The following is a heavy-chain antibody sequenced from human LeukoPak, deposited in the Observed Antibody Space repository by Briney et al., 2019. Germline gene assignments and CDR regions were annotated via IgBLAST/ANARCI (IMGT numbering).Heavy chain of an antibody. J-gene: IGHJ6*03. CDR1: GGSISSGSYF. CDR3: ARVDHYYFYMDV. Sequence: SQTLSLTCTVSGGSISSGSYFWSWIRQPAGKGLEWIGRIYTNGRTNYNPSLKSRLTISVDTSKNQFSLNLSSVTAADTALYYCARVDHYYFYMDVWGKGTTVTVSS. V-gene: IGHV4-61*02. CDR2: IYTNGRT.